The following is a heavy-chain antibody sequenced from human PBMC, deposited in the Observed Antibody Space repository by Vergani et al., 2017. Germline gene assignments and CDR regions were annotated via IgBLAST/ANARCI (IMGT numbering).Heavy chain of an antibody. CDR3: ATLPLQTQQQVTS. D-gene: IGHD6-13*01. J-gene: IGHJ5*02. CDR1: GYTFTNYY. Sequence: QVLLVQSGAEVKKPGASVRVSCKTSGYTFTNYYIHWVRQAPGQGLEWMGIINPSGGSTTYAQQFQGRLTMTRDTSTSTVYMDLSNLRSEDTAVYYCATLPLQTQQQVTSWGQGTLVTVSS. V-gene: IGHV1-46*01. CDR2: INPSGGST.